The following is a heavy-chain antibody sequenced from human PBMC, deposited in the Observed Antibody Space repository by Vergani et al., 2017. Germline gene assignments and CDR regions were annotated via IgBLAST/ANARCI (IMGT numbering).Heavy chain of an antibody. Sequence: QVQLQQWGAGLLKPSETLSLTCAVYGGSFSGYYWSWIRQPPGKGLEWIGEINHSGSTNYNPSLKRRVTISVDTSKNQFSLKLSSVTAADTAVYYCARAVPAASSYYYYYGMDVWGQGTTVTVSS. V-gene: IGHV4-34*01. CDR3: ARAVPAASSYYYYYGMDV. J-gene: IGHJ6*02. D-gene: IGHD2-2*01. CDR1: GGSFSGYY. CDR2: INHSGST.